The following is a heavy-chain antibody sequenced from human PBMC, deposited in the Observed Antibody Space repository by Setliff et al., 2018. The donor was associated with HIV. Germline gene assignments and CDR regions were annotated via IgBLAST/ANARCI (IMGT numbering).Heavy chain of an antibody. CDR2: IKQDGSVK. CDR3: ARDRWFSNNWYSDY. Sequence: GGSLRLSCAASGFTFSNNWMAWVRLAPGKGLEWVANIKQDGSVKNYVDSVRGRFTISRYNAENSLFLQMTGLRPEDTAMYYCARDRWFSNNWYSDYWGQGTLVTVSS. D-gene: IGHD6-13*01. V-gene: IGHV3-7*05. J-gene: IGHJ4*02. CDR1: GFTFSNNW.